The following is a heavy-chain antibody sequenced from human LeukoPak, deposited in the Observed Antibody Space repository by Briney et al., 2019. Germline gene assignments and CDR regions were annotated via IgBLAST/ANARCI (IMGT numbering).Heavy chain of an antibody. CDR1: GGSLSRYH. J-gene: IGHJ5*02. CDR3: ARLYCSGGDCYFNWFDP. V-gene: IGHV4-59*08. Sequence: PSETLSLTCTVSGGSLSRYHWSWIRQPPGKGLEWIGNIYYSGSTNYNPSLKSRATISIDTSENQFSLKLSSVTAADTAVYYCARLYCSGGDCYFNWFDPWGQGTLVTVSS. CDR2: IYYSGST. D-gene: IGHD2-15*01.